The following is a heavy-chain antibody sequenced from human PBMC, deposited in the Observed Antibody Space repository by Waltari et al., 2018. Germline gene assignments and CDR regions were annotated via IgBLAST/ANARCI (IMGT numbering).Heavy chain of an antibody. CDR3: ARVRSVVGEGVY. CDR1: GFTLRSYE. CDR2: ISSIDETR. J-gene: IGHJ4*02. V-gene: IGHV3-48*03. D-gene: IGHD2-15*01. Sequence: EVQLVESGGGLVQPGGSLRLSCAVSGFTLRSYEMNWVRQAPGKGLEWVAYISSIDETRYADSVKGRVTISRDNAKNALYLQMSSLRAEDTAIYYCARVRSVVGEGVYWGQGTLVTVSS.